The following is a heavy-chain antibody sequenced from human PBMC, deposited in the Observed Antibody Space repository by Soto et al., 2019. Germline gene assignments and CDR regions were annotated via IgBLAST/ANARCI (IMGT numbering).Heavy chain of an antibody. CDR2: ISYSGST. CDR1: GGSISSGGYY. CDR3: ARGRLLSTIDY. D-gene: IGHD3-10*01. V-gene: IGHV4-31*03. Sequence: QVQLQESGPGLVKPSQTLSHTCSVSGGSISSGGYYWSWIRQRPGKGLEWIGYISYSGSTYHNPSLKSRFTISGDTSKKQFSLKMSSVTAADTAVYYCARGRLLSTIDYWGQGTLVTVSS. J-gene: IGHJ4*02.